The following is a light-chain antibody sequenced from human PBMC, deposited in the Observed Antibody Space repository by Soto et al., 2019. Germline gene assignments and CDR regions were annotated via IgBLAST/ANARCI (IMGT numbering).Light chain of an antibody. CDR1: QDISKY. CDR3: LQYDNLPFT. CDR2: DAS. Sequence: DIQMTQSPSSLSASVGDRVTITCQASQDISKYLSGYQQRPGKAPKRLIYDASSLQTGVPSRFSGVRSGTDFTFTISGLQPEDIATYYCLQYDNLPFTFGGGTKVEI. V-gene: IGKV1-33*01. J-gene: IGKJ4*01.